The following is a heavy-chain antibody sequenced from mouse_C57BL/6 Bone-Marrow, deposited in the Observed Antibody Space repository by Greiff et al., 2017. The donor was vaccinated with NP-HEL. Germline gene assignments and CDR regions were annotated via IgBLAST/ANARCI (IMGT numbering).Heavy chain of an antibody. V-gene: IGHV14-4*01. Sequence: VHVKQSGAELVRPGASVTLSCTASGFNFKDDYMHWVKQRPEQGLEWIGWIDPENGDTEYASKFQGKSTITADTSYNTAYLQLSSLTSEDTAVYDCTEFAYWGQGTLVTVTA. CDR1: GFNFKDDY. J-gene: IGHJ3*01. CDR2: IDPENGDT. CDR3: TEFAY.